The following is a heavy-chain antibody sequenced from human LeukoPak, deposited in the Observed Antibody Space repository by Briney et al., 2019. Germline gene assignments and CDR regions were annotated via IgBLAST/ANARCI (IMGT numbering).Heavy chain of an antibody. CDR1: GGSIRSSSHY. Sequence: SETLSLTCTVSGGSIRSSSHYWGWIRQPPGEGLEWIGIIYHSGTTYYNASLESRVTISIDTSKNQFSLKVTSVTAADTAVYYCARAVGYYFDNSGPSKTFDYWGQGTLVTVSS. CDR3: ARAVGYYFDNSGPSKTFDY. D-gene: IGHD3-22*01. CDR2: IYHSGTT. V-gene: IGHV4-39*07. J-gene: IGHJ4*02.